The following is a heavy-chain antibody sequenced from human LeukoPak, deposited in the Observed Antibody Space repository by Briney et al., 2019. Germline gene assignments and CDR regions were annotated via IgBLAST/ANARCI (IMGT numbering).Heavy chain of an antibody. CDR1: GYSISSGYY. Sequence: PSETLSLTCAVSGYSISSGYYWGWIRQPPGKGLEWIGSICHSGSTYYNPSLKSRVTISVDTSKNQFSLKLSSVTAADTAVYYCARTSLGGAWFDPWGQGTLVTVSS. CDR2: ICHSGST. J-gene: IGHJ5*02. D-gene: IGHD3-10*01. CDR3: ARTSLGGAWFDP. V-gene: IGHV4-38-2*01.